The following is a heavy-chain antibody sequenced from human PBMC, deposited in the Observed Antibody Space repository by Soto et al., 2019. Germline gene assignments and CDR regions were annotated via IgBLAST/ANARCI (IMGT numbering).Heavy chain of an antibody. D-gene: IGHD4-17*01. Sequence: PGESLKISCKGSGYSFTSYWISWVRQMPGKGLEWMGRIDPSDSYTNYSPSFQGHVTISADKSISTAYLQWSSLKASDTAMYYCASYTVTSYYYYGMDVWGQGTTVTVSS. CDR2: IDPSDSYT. CDR1: GYSFTSYW. J-gene: IGHJ6*02. CDR3: ASYTVTSYYYYGMDV. V-gene: IGHV5-10-1*01.